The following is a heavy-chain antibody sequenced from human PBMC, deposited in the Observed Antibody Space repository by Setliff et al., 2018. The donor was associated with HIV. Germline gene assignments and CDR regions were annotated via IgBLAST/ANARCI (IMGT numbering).Heavy chain of an antibody. CDR3: AKDDFTGAYPSVALDI. CDR1: GYTFTSYG. CDR2: ISASGDA. Sequence: GASVKVSCKASGYTFTSYGISWVRQAPGQGLEWMGWISASGDAKPAQKFQGRVTLTTDTSSSTAYMELRSLTSDDTAIYYCAKDDFTGAYPSVALDIWGQGTMVTVSS. J-gene: IGHJ3*02. V-gene: IGHV1-18*01. D-gene: IGHD1-26*01.